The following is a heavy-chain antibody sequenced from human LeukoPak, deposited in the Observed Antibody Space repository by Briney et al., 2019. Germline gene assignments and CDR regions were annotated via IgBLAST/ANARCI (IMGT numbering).Heavy chain of an antibody. CDR1: GGSISIHY. Sequence: SETLSLTCTVSGGSISIHYRSWIRQPPGKGLERIGYIYYSGSTNYNPSLKSRVTISVDTSKNQFSLKLSSVTAADTAVYYCARSITGTTFYYYGMDVWGKGTTVTVSS. CDR3: ARSITGTTFYYYGMDV. CDR2: IYYSGST. J-gene: IGHJ6*04. V-gene: IGHV4-59*11. D-gene: IGHD1-20*01.